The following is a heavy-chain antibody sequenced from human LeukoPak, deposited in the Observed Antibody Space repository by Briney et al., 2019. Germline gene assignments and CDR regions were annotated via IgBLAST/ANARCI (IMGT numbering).Heavy chain of an antibody. J-gene: IGHJ4*02. CDR1: GFTFSSYA. D-gene: IGHD6-13*01. CDR3: ARGTGDTSSWFHDY. CDR2: ISYDGSNK. V-gene: IGHV3-30-3*01. Sequence: PGRSLRLSCAASGFTFSSYAMHWVRQAPGKGLEWVAVISYDGSNKYYADSVKGRFTISRDNSRDTLYLQMNSLRPEDTAVYHCARGTGDTSSWFHDYWGQGTLVTVSS.